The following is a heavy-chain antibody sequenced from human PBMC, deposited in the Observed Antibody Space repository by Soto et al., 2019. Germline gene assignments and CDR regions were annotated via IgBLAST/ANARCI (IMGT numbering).Heavy chain of an antibody. CDR3: AKADFWGSYRPPGMDV. V-gene: IGHV3-30*18. J-gene: IGHJ6*02. CDR2: ISYDGSNK. CDR1: GFTFSSYG. Sequence: PGESLRLSCSASGFTFSSYGMHWVRQAPGKVLDWVAVISYDGSNKYYADSVKGRFTISIDNSKNTLYLQMNSLRAEDTAVYYCAKADFWGSYRPPGMDVWGQGTTVTVSS. D-gene: IGHD3-16*02.